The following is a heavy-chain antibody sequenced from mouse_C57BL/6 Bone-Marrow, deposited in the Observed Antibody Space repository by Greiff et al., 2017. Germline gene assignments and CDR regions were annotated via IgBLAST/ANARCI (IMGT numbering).Heavy chain of an antibody. Sequence: QVQLQQSGAELVRPGASVTLSCKASGYTFTDYEMHWVKQTPVHGLEWIGAIDPETGGTAYNQKFKGKAILTADKSSSTAYMELRSLTSEDSAVYYCKGPSYCLLTYWGQGTLVTVSA. CDR3: KGPSYCLLTY. V-gene: IGHV1-15*01. CDR2: IDPETGGT. CDR1: GYTFTDYE. D-gene: IGHD2-10*01. J-gene: IGHJ3*01.